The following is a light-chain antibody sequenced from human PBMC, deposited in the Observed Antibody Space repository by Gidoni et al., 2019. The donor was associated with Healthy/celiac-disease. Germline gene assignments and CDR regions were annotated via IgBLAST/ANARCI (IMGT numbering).Light chain of an antibody. CDR3: CAYAGSNWV. CDR2: DVS. J-gene: IGLJ3*02. CDR1: SSDVGGYNY. Sequence: QSALTQPRPVSGSPGQSVTISCTGTSSDVGGYNYVSWYQPPPGKAPKLMIYDVSKRPSGVPDRFSGSKSGNTASLTISGLQAEDEADYYCCAYAGSNWVFGGGTKLTVL. V-gene: IGLV2-11*01.